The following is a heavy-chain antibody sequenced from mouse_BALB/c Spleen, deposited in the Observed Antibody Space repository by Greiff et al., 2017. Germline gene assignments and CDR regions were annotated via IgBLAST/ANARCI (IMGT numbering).Heavy chain of an antibody. CDR3: TRSLRYFDV. CDR1: GYTFTDYE. J-gene: IGHJ1*01. V-gene: IGHV1-15*01. D-gene: IGHD2-10*01. Sequence: VQLQQSGAELVRPGASVTLSCKASGYTFTDYEMHWVKQTPVHGLEWIGAIDPETGGTAYNQKFKGKATLTADKSSSTAYMELRSLTSEDSAVYYCTRSLRYFDVWGAGTTVTVSS. CDR2: IDPETGGT.